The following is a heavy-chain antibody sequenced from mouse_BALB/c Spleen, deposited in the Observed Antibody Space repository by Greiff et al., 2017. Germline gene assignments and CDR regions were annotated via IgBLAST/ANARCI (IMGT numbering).Heavy chain of an antibody. V-gene: IGHV5-9-4*01. J-gene: IGHJ2*01. CDR2: ISSGGSYT. CDR3: AREGTTVFDY. D-gene: IGHD1-1*01. CDR1: GFTFSSYA. Sequence: EVQGVESGGGLVKPGGSLKLSCAASGFTFSSYAMSWVRQSPEKRLEWVAEISSGGSYTYYPDTVTGRFTISRDNAKNTLYLEMSSLRSEDTAMYYCAREGTTVFDYWGQGTTLTVSS.